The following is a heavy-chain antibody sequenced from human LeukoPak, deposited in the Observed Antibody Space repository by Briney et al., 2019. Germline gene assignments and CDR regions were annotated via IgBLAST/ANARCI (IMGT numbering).Heavy chain of an antibody. CDR1: GFTVSSNY. J-gene: IGHJ4*02. CDR3: AKSQTVVTAYYFDY. Sequence: GGSLRLSCAASGFTVSSNYMSWVRQAPGKGLEWVSAISGSGGSTYYADSVKGRFTISRDNSKNTLYLQMNSLRAEDTAVYYCAKSQTVVTAYYFDYWGQGTLVTVSS. CDR2: ISGSGGST. V-gene: IGHV3-23*01. D-gene: IGHD2-21*02.